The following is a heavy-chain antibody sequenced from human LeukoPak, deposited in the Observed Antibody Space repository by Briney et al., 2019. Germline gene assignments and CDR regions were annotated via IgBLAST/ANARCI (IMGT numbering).Heavy chain of an antibody. CDR1: GFTFSDYY. J-gene: IGHJ4*02. D-gene: IGHD2-2*01. CDR3: ARGEGYCSSTSCYRGGDY. Sequence: GGSLRLSYAAFGFTFSDYYMSWIRQAPGKGLEWVSYISSSGSTIYYADSVKGRFTISRDNAKNSLYLQMNSLRAEDTAVYYCARGEGYCSSTSCYRGGDYWGQGTLVTVSS. CDR2: ISSSGSTI. V-gene: IGHV3-11*01.